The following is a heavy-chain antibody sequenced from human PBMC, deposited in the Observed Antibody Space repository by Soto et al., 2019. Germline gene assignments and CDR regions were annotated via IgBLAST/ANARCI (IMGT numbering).Heavy chain of an antibody. D-gene: IGHD6-19*01. J-gene: IGHJ4*02. CDR2: ISAYNGNT. CDR3: AREREGVAGSGFFDY. V-gene: IGHV1-18*01. Sequence: ASVKVSCKASGYTFTSYGISWVRQAPGQGLEWMGWISAYNGNTNYAQKLQGRVTMTTDTSTSTAYMELRSLRSDDTAVYYCAREREGVAGSGFFDYWGQGTLVTVPQ. CDR1: GYTFTSYG.